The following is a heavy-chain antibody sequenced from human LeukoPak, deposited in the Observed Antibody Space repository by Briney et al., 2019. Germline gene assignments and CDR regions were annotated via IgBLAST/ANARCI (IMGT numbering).Heavy chain of an antibody. CDR3: ARGSRPSDY. J-gene: IGHJ4*02. CDR2: ISSSGGTI. CDR1: GFSVGDYA. Sequence: SGGSLRLSCTASGFSVGDYAMSWVRQAPGKGLEWVSFISSSGGTIYYAESVKGRFTISRDNAKNSLYLQMNSLRDEDTAVYYCARGSRPSDYWGQGTLVTVSS. V-gene: IGHV3-48*02.